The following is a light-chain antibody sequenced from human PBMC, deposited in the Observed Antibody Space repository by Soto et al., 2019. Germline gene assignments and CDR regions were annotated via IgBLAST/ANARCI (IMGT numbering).Light chain of an antibody. V-gene: IGKV3-20*01. CDR2: GAS. J-gene: IGKJ2*01. CDR1: QSVGSSY. Sequence: EIVLTQSPGTLSLSPGERATLSCRASQSVGSSYLAWYQQKSGQAPRLLIYGASRRATGIPDRFSGSGSGTDFTLTISSLEPEDFAVYFCQQYGSPYTFGQGTKVDIK. CDR3: QQYGSPYT.